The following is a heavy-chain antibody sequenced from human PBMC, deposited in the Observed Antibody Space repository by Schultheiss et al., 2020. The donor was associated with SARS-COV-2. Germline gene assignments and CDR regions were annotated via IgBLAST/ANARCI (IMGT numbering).Heavy chain of an antibody. CDR3: ARETGYSSSCYGY. D-gene: IGHD6-13*01. J-gene: IGHJ4*02. V-gene: IGHV4-61*05. CDR2: IYYSGST. Sequence: SETLSLTCTVSGDSISSTTFYWGWIRQPPGKGLEYIGYIYYSGSTNYNPSLRSRVTISVHTSKKQFSLKLSSVTAADTAVYYCARETGYSSSCYGYWGQGTLVTVSS. CDR1: GDSISSTTFY.